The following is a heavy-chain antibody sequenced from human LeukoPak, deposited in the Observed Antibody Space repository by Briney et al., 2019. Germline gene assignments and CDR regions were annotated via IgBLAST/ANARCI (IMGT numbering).Heavy chain of an antibody. CDR3: ARFQLGGTVTLDY. V-gene: IGHV3-30*04. CDR2: ISYDGSNK. Sequence: QTGGSLRLSCAASGFTFSNYAMHWVRQAPGKGLEWVAVISYDGSNKDYADSVKGRFTISRDNAKNSLYLQMNSLRAEDTAVYYCARFQLGGTVTLDYWGQGTLVTVSS. J-gene: IGHJ4*02. D-gene: IGHD4-17*01. CDR1: GFTFSNYA.